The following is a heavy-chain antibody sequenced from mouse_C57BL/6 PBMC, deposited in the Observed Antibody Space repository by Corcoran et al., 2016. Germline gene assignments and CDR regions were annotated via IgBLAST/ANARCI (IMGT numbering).Heavy chain of an antibody. Sequence: DVQLQESGPGLVKPSQSLSLTCSVTGYSITSGYYWNWIRQFPGNKLEWMGYISYDGSNNYNPSLKNRISITRDTSKNQFFLKLNSVTTEDTATYYRAREGYDPMDYWGQGTSVTVSS. CDR2: ISYDGSN. CDR3: AREGYDPMDY. J-gene: IGHJ4*01. D-gene: IGHD2-3*01. CDR1: GYSITSGYY. V-gene: IGHV3-6*01.